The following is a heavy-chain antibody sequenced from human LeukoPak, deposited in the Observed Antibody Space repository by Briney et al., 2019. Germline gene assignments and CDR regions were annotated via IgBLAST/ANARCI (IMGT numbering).Heavy chain of an antibody. Sequence: RPSETLSLTCTVSGGSISSYYWSWIRQPPGKGLEWIGHIYYSGNTNYNPSLKSRVTISVDTSKNQFSLKLSSVTAADTAAYYCARDIGGATYFDYWGQGTLVTVSS. J-gene: IGHJ4*02. CDR3: ARDIGGATYFDY. D-gene: IGHD1-26*01. V-gene: IGHV4-59*01. CDR2: IYYSGNT. CDR1: GGSISSYY.